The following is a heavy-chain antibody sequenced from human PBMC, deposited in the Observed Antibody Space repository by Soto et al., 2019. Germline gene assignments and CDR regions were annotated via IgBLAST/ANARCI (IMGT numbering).Heavy chain of an antibody. CDR1: GGSFSGYC. Sequence: SETLSLTCAVYGGSFSGYCWSWIRQPPGKGLEWIGEINHSGSTNYNPSLKSRVTISVDTSKNQFSLKLSSVTAADTAVYYCARRPWLRDYVIRQWLALDYRGQGNLVPVSS. CDR2: INHSGST. J-gene: IGHJ4*02. V-gene: IGHV4-34*01. CDR3: ARRPWLRDYVIRQWLALDY. D-gene: IGHD6-19*01.